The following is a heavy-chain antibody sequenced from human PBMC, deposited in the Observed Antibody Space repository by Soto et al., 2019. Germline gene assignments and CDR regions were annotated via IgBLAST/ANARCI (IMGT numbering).Heavy chain of an antibody. CDR1: SDSISRYY. CDR3: ARGTSWQLPFDY. CDR2: ISYSGST. V-gene: IGHV4-59*01. Sequence: QVQLQESGPGLVKPSETLSLTCTVSSDSISRYYWSWIRQPPGKRLEWIGYISYSGSTDYNPSLKSRVTISGDTSKNQFSLKVSSVTAADTAVYYGARGTSWQLPFDYWGQGTLVTVSS. D-gene: IGHD6-13*01. J-gene: IGHJ4*02.